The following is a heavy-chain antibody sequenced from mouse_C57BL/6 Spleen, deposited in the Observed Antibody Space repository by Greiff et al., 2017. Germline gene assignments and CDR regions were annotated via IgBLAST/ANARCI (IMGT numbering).Heavy chain of an antibody. CDR2: IWSGGST. Sequence: VQLQQSGPGLVQPSQSLSITCTVSGFSLTSYGVHWVRQSPGKGLEWLGVIWSGGSTDYNAAFISRLSISKDNSKSQVFFKMNSLQADDTAIYYCARNYERNYFDYWGQGTTLTVSS. CDR3: ARNYERNYFDY. CDR1: GFSLTSYG. D-gene: IGHD2-12*01. J-gene: IGHJ2*01. V-gene: IGHV2-2*01.